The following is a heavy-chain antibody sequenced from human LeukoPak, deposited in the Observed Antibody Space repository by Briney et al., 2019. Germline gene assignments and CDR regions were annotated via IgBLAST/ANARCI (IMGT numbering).Heavy chain of an antibody. V-gene: IGHV4-59*11. Sequence: SETLSLTCAVSGFSISSHYWSWIRQPPGKGLEWVGYIYYSGSTNYNPSLKSGVTISVDTSKNQFSLKLSSVTAADTAVYYCARATVAVYASDIWGQGTMVTVYS. D-gene: IGHD6-19*01. J-gene: IGHJ3*02. CDR3: ARATVAVYASDI. CDR2: IYYSGST. CDR1: GFSISSHY.